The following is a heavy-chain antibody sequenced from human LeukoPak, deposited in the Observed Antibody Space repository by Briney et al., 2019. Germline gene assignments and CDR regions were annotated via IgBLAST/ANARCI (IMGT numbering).Heavy chain of an antibody. CDR2: ISSSSSYI. D-gene: IGHD5-12*01. Sequence: GRSLRLSCAASGFTFSSYSMNWVRQAPGKGLEWVSSISSSSSYIYYADSVKGRFTISRDNAKNSLYLQMNSLRAEDTAVYYCARAGYSGYAEGLDYWGQGTLVTVSS. CDR3: ARAGYSGYAEGLDY. J-gene: IGHJ4*02. CDR1: GFTFSSYS. V-gene: IGHV3-21*01.